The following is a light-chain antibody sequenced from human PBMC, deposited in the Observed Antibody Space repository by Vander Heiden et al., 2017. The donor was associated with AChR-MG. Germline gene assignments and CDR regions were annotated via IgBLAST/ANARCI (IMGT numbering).Light chain of an antibody. J-gene: IGLJ1*01. CDR1: NIGSKS. CDR3: QVWDSTYA. CDR2: YDS. V-gene: IGLV3-21*04. Sequence: SYVLTQPPSVSVAPGKTARITCGGNNIGSKSVHWYQQKPGQAPVLVIYYDSDRPSGIPERFSGSNSGNTATLTISRVEAGDEADYYCQVWDSTYAFGTGTKVTVL.